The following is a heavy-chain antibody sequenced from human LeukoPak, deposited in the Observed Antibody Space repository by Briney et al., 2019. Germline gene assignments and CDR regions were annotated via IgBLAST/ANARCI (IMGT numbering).Heavy chain of an antibody. CDR2: IIPIFGIA. D-gene: IGHD4-17*01. V-gene: IGHV1-69*04. CDR3: APDSAYGHYGGVWFDP. CDR1: RGTFSSYA. Sequence: SVNVSCKVSRGTFSSYAVSWVRPAHGQGLEWMGTIIPIFGIANYAQTFQGRVTITADKSTSTAYMELSSLRSEDTAVYYCAPDSAYGHYGGVWFDPWGQGTLGTVSS. J-gene: IGHJ5*02.